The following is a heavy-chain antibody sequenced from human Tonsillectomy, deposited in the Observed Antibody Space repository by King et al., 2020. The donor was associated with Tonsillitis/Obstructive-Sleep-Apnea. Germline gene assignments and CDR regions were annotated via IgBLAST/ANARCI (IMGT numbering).Heavy chain of an antibody. CDR3: ARDMVLEAGGDAFDI. J-gene: IGHJ3*02. D-gene: IGHD2-8*01. V-gene: IGHV4-59*01. CDR2: MYYSGST. Sequence: VQLQESGPGLVKPSETLSLTCTVSGGSISSYYWSWIRQPPGKGLEWIGYMYYSGSTNYNPSLKRRVTISVDTSKYQFSLKLSSVTAADTAVYYCARDMVLEAGGDAFDIWGQGTMVTVSS. CDR1: GGSISSYY.